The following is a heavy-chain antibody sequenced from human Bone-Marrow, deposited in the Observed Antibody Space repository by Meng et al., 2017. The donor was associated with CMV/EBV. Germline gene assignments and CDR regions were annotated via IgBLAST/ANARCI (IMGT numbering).Heavy chain of an antibody. CDR3: ARLVGYYDSSGYLPYFDY. Sequence: GGSLRLSCQASGYSFTTYWIAWLRQMPGKGLEYMGIIHPGDSDTRYSPSFQGQVTISADRSTNTAYLQLRSLKASDTAIYYCARLVGYYDSSGYLPYFDYWGQGTLVTVSS. J-gene: IGHJ4*02. D-gene: IGHD3-22*01. CDR1: GYSFTTYW. CDR2: IHPGDSDT. V-gene: IGHV5-51*01.